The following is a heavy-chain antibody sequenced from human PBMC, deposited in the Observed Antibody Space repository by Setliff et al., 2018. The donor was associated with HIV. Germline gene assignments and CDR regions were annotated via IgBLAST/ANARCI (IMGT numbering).Heavy chain of an antibody. CDR3: TRGTAVADTNTQPFKY. Sequence: ASVKVSCKASGYIFTDYYIHWVRQAPGQGLEWMGWINPKSGDTKYGQSFQGRVTMTRDTSISTAYMNLSGLRSNDTAVYNCTRGTAVADTNTQPFKYWGQGALVTVSS. CDR1: GYIFTDYY. V-gene: IGHV1-2*02. J-gene: IGHJ4*02. D-gene: IGHD6-19*01. CDR2: INPKSGDT.